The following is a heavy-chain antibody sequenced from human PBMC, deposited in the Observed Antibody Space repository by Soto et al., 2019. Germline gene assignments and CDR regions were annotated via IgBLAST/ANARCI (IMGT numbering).Heavy chain of an antibody. V-gene: IGHV1-3*01. J-gene: IGHJ4*02. CDR3: ARGEVWQLVARPLFYY. CDR1: GYTYTSYA. D-gene: IGHD6-6*01. Sequence: QVQLVQSGAEVKKPGASVKVSCETSGYTYTSYAIHWVRQAPGQRPEWMGWISAGNGNTKYSETFRDRVTITSDSSARSAYMDLASLTSEDTAVYYCARGEVWQLVARPLFYYWGQGTLVAVSS. CDR2: ISAGNGNT.